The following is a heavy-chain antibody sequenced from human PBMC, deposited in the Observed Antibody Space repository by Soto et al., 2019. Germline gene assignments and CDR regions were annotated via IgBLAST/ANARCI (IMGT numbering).Heavy chain of an antibody. Sequence: GGSLRPSCGASGFTSSRYGMHWVRQAPGKGLEWVAVIWYDGSDKYYADSVKGRFTISRDNSKNTLYLQMNSLRGEDTALYYCARGYYYDSSGSPLDCWGLGTPVTVSS. CDR3: ARGYYYDSSGSPLDC. J-gene: IGHJ4*02. CDR1: GFTSSRYG. D-gene: IGHD3-22*01. V-gene: IGHV3-33*01. CDR2: IWYDGSDK.